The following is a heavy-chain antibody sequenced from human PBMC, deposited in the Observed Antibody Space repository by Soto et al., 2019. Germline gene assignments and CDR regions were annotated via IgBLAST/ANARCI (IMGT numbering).Heavy chain of an antibody. J-gene: IGHJ3*01. CDR2: ISYDGSNK. CDR1: GFTFSSYG. V-gene: IGHV3-30*18. D-gene: IGHD2-15*01. CDR3: AKIATPDAFDL. Sequence: GVTLRLSCAASGFTFSSYGVHWVRQAPGKGLEWVAVISYDGSNKYYAVSVKGRFTISRDNSKNTLYLQMNSLRAEDTAVYSCAKIATPDAFDLWGKGTMVTV.